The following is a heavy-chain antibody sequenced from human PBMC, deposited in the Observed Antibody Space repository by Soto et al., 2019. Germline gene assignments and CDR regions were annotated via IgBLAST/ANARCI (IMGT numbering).Heavy chain of an antibody. V-gene: IGHV3-64D*06. J-gene: IGHJ6*02. CDR3: VKGQDILTGYYGYYYYYGMDV. CDR2: ISSNGGST. Sequence: PGGSLRLSCSASGFTFSSYAMHWVRQAPGKGLEYVSAISSNGGSTYYADSVKGRFTISRDNSKNTLYLQMSSLRAEDTAVYYCVKGQDILTGYYGYYYYYGMDVWGQGTTVTVSS. CDR1: GFTFSSYA. D-gene: IGHD3-9*01.